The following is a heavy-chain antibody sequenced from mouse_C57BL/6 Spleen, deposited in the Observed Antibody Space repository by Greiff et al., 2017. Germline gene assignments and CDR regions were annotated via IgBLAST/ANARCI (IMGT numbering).Heavy chain of an antibody. CDR2: INPNNGGT. V-gene: IGHV1-18*01. Sequence: EVQLQQSGPELVKPGASVKIPCKASGYTFTDYNMDWVKQSHGKSLEWIGDINPNNGGTIYNQKFKGKATLTVDKSSSTAYMELRRLTSEDTAVYYCARLWFYAMDYWGQGTSVTVSS. D-gene: IGHD2-2*01. CDR3: ARLWFYAMDY. CDR1: GYTFTDYN. J-gene: IGHJ4*01.